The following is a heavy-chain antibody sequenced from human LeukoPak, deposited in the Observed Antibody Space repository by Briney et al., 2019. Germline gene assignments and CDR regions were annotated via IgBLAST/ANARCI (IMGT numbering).Heavy chain of an antibody. V-gene: IGHV3-30*02. Sequence: PGGSLRLSCAASGFTFSSYGMHWVRQAPGKGLEWVAFIRYDGSNKYYADSVKGRFTISRDNSKNTLYLQMNSLRAEDTAVYYCALFGVVIFSKYPDLNYKNPFDYWGQGTLVTVSS. D-gene: IGHD3-3*01. CDR3: ALFGVVIFSKYPDLNYKNPFDY. CDR1: GFTFSSYG. J-gene: IGHJ4*02. CDR2: IRYDGSNK.